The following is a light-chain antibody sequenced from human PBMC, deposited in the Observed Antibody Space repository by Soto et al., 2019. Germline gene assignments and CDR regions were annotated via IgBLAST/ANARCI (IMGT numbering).Light chain of an antibody. CDR2: DVS. Sequence: QSALTQPASVSGSPGQSITISCTGTSSDVGSYNYVSWYQQYPGKAPKLMIYDVSSRPSGVSYRFSGSKSGNTASLTISGRQAEDEADYSCSSYTPSSAHVVFGGGTQLTVL. V-gene: IGLV2-14*01. CDR3: SSYTPSSAHVV. J-gene: IGLJ2*01. CDR1: SSDVGSYNY.